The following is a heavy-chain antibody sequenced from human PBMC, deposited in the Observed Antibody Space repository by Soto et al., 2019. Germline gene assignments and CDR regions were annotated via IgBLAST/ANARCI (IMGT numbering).Heavy chain of an antibody. D-gene: IGHD6-13*01. J-gene: IGHJ6*02. Sequence: SVKVSCKASGGTFSSYTISWVRQAPGQWLEWMGRIIPILGIANYAQKFQGRVTITADKSTSTAYMELSSLRSEDTAVYYCARDQSSMLGYYYYGMDVWGQGTTVTV. CDR1: GGTFSSYT. V-gene: IGHV1-69*04. CDR3: ARDQSSMLGYYYYGMDV. CDR2: IIPILGIA.